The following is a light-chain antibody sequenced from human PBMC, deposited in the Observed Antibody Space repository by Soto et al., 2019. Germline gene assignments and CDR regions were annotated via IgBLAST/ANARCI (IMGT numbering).Light chain of an antibody. V-gene: IGLV2-14*01. Sequence: QSVVSHPASVSGSPGQSITISWPGTSSDVGGYNYVSWYQQHPGKAPKLMIYDVSNRPSGVSNRFSGSKSGNTAYLTISGLQAEDEADYYCSSYTSSSTYVFGTGTKVTVL. CDR2: DVS. CDR3: SSYTSSSTYV. CDR1: SSDVGGYNY. J-gene: IGLJ1*01.